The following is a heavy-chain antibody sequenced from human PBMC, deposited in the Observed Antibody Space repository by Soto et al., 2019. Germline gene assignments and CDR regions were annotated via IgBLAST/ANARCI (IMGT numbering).Heavy chain of an antibody. J-gene: IGHJ6*02. D-gene: IGHD3-9*01. CDR3: ARDILTSYVWDYGMDV. Sequence: PGGSLRLSCSASGFTFSSYSMNWVRQAPGKGLERVSYISSSSSPIYYADSAKGRFTISRDNAKNSLYLQMNSLRDEDTAVYYCARDILTSYVWDYGMDVWGQGTTVTVSS. CDR2: ISSSSSPI. CDR1: GFTFSSYS. V-gene: IGHV3-48*02.